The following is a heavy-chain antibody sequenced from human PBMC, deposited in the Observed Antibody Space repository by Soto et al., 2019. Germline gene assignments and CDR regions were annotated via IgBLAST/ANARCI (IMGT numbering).Heavy chain of an antibody. V-gene: IGHV3-23*04. CDR3: AKDDSSSCLILGGY. CDR1: GFTFSSYA. Sequence: EVQLVESGGGLVKPGGSLRLSCAASGFTFSSYAMSWVRQAPGKGLEWVSAISGSGGSTYYADSVKGRFTISRDNSKKTLYLQMNSLRAEDTAVYYCAKDDSSSCLILGGYWGQGTLVTGSS. CDR2: ISGSGGST. J-gene: IGHJ4*02. D-gene: IGHD6-13*01.